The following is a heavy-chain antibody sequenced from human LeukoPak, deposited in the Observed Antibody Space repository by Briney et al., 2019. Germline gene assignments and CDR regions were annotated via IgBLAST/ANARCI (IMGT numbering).Heavy chain of an antibody. Sequence: SETLSLTCAVYGGAFSGYYWSWIRQPPGKGLEYIGEINHSGSTNYNPSLKSRVTISVDTSKNQFSLKLSSVTAADTAVYYCARAGTTVTTDAFDIWGQGTMVTVSS. J-gene: IGHJ3*02. CDR1: GGAFSGYY. V-gene: IGHV4-34*01. CDR2: INHSGST. CDR3: ARAGTTVTTDAFDI. D-gene: IGHD4-17*01.